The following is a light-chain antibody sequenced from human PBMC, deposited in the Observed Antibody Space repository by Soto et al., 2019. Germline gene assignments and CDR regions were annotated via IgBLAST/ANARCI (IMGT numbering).Light chain of an antibody. CDR3: MQALQTPRT. J-gene: IGKJ1*01. CDR2: LGS. V-gene: IGKV2-28*01. CDR1: QSLLHSNGFNY. Sequence: DIVMTQSPLSLPVTPGEPASISCTSSQSLLHSNGFNYLDWYLQKPGQSPQLLIYLGSYRASGVPDRFSGSGSGTDFTLIISRVEADDVGVYYCMQALQTPRTFGQGTKVEIK.